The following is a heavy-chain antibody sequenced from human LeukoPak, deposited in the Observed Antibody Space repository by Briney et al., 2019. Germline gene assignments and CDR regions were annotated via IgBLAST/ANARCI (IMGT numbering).Heavy chain of an antibody. CDR1: GFTFSDYY. J-gene: IGHJ4*02. Sequence: GGSLRLSCAASGFTFSDYYMSWIRQAPGKGLEWVSYISSSGSTIYYADSVKGRFTISRDNAKNSLYLQMNSLRAEDTAVYYCTRVFRSSGWRHFDYWGQGTLVTVSS. CDR3: TRVFRSSGWRHFDY. V-gene: IGHV3-11*04. CDR2: ISSSGSTI. D-gene: IGHD6-19*01.